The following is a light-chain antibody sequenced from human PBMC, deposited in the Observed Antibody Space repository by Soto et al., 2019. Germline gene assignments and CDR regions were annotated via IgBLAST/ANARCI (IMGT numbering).Light chain of an antibody. Sequence: EIVLTQSPATLSVSPGERATLSCRASQSVSSNLAWYQRKPGQAPRLLIYAASTRATGIPARFSGSGSGTDFTLTISSLQSEDFAVYYCHQYHHWPPSFTFGPGTKVDIK. CDR3: HQYHHWPPSFT. J-gene: IGKJ3*01. CDR1: QSVSSN. CDR2: AAS. V-gene: IGKV3-15*01.